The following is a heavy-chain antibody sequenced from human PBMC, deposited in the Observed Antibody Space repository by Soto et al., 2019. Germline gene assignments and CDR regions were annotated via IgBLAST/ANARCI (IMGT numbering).Heavy chain of an antibody. CDR3: ARDYGSGSYYTFDY. CDR1: GGSISYYY. J-gene: IGHJ4*02. Sequence: ETLSLTCTVSGGSISYYYWNWIRQSAGKGLEWIGRIYSSGSTNYDPSLKSRISMSIDTSKNQFSLKVRAVSAADTAVYYCARDYGSGSYYTFDYWGQGTQVTVSS. D-gene: IGHD3-10*01. V-gene: IGHV4-4*07. CDR2: IYSSGST.